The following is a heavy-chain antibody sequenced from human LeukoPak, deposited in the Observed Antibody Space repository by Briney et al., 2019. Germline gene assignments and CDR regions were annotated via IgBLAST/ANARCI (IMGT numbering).Heavy chain of an antibody. J-gene: IGHJ5*02. CDR1: GFTFSSHW. Sequence: PGGSLRLSCAASGFTFSSHWMRWVRQAPEKGLVGVAHINADGSGTYYAASVEGRFTISRDNAKNTLYLQMHSLTAEDTAVYYCVRGALRDCSYTSCSRGNWFDPWGQGTLVTVSS. CDR3: VRGALRDCSYTSCSRGNWFDP. V-gene: IGHV3-74*01. CDR2: INADGSGT. D-gene: IGHD2-2*01.